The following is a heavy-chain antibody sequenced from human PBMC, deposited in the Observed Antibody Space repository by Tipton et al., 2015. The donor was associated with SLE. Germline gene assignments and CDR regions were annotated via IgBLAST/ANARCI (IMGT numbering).Heavy chain of an antibody. V-gene: IGHV4-39*07. J-gene: IGHJ4*02. D-gene: IGHD6-6*01. CDR1: GGSISSSSYY. CDR2: IYYSGST. Sequence: TLSLTCTVSGGSISSSSYYWGWIRQPPGKGLEWIGSIYYSGSTYYNPSLKSRVTMSVDTSKNQFSLKLSSVTAADTAVYYCARRPGSIAAQWGQGTLVTVSS. CDR3: ARRPGSIAAQ.